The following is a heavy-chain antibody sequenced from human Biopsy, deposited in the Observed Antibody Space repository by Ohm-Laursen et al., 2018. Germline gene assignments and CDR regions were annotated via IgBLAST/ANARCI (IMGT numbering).Heavy chain of an antibody. V-gene: IGHV3-30*18. D-gene: IGHD7-27*01. Sequence: SLRLSCTAPGFSFSSYGMHWVRQAPGKGLEWVAVISDDGRNKYYVDSVKGRFTISRDNSKNTPYLQMNNLRAEDTAVFYCAKDLRNNNWGVENWGQGTLVTVSS. CDR1: GFSFSSYG. CDR3: AKDLRNNNWGVEN. CDR2: ISDDGRNK. J-gene: IGHJ4*02.